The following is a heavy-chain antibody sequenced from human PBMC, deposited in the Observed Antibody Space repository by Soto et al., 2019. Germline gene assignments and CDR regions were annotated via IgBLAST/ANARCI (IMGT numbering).Heavy chain of an antibody. Sequence: EVQLLESGGGWVQPGGSLRLSCAASGFTFSPYAMNWVRQAPGKGLEWVSGISGSGGTSYYADSVKGRFSISRDNSKNTLYLEMNSLRDDDTAVYYCAQDGQLYDSRDYFDYWGQGTLVTVSS. V-gene: IGHV3-23*01. CDR3: AQDGQLYDSRDYFDY. J-gene: IGHJ4*02. CDR2: ISGSGGTS. D-gene: IGHD3-16*01. CDR1: GFTFSPYA.